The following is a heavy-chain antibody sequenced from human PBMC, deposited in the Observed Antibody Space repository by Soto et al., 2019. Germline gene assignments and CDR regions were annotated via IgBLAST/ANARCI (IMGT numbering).Heavy chain of an antibody. CDR2: ISSSSSTI. D-gene: IGHD2-15*01. CDR1: GFTFSSYS. CDR3: ARVGCSGGSCYSAVDY. V-gene: IGHV3-48*02. J-gene: IGHJ4*02. Sequence: EVQLVESGGGLVQPGGSPRLSCAASGFTFSSYSMNWVRQAPGKGLEWVSYISSSSSTIYYADSVKGRFTISRDNAKNSLYLQMNSLRDEDTAVYYCARVGCSGGSCYSAVDYWGQGTLVTVSS.